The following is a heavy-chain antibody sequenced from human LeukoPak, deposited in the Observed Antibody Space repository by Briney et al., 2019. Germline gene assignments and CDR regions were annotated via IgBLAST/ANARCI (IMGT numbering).Heavy chain of an antibody. D-gene: IGHD5-12*01. V-gene: IGHV4-34*01. Sequence: PSETLSLTCAVYGGSFSGYYWSWIRQPPGKGLEWIGEINHSGSTNYSPSLKSRVTISVDTSKNQFSLKLSSVTAADTAVYYCARRLRGYSGYRGHYFDYWGQGTLVTVSS. CDR3: ARRLRGYSGYRGHYFDY. J-gene: IGHJ4*02. CDR2: INHSGST. CDR1: GGSFSGYY.